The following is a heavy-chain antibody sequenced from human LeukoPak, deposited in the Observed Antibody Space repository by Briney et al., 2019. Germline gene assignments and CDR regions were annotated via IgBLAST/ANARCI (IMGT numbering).Heavy chain of an antibody. V-gene: IGHV3-74*01. D-gene: IGHD5-18*01. CDR2: IKSDGSNT. CDR1: GLPFTSYR. J-gene: IGHJ6*02. Sequence: GSLSLSCAASGLPFTSYRMHWVRQASGQGLVWVARIKSDGSNTSYADSVKGRFTIPRDNAKNTPYLQMNSLRAEDTAVYFCARSAGYGYYSYGMDVWGQGTTVTVSS. CDR3: ARSAGYGYYSYGMDV.